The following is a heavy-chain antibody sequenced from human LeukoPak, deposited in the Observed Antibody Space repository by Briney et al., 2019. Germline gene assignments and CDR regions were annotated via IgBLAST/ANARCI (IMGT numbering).Heavy chain of an antibody. CDR2: FDPEDGET. J-gene: IGHJ6*02. D-gene: IGHD6-13*01. CDR3: ARLIGEQQLVYYYYYGMDV. CDR1: GYTLTELS. Sequence: ASVKVSCRVSGYTLTELSMHWVRQAPGKGLEWMGGFDPEDGETIYAQKFQGRVTMTEDTSTDTAYMELSSLRSEDTAVYYCARLIGEQQLVYYYYYGMDVWGQGTTVTVSS. V-gene: IGHV1-24*01.